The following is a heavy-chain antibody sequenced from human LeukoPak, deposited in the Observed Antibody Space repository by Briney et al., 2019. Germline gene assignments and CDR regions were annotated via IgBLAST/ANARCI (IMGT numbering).Heavy chain of an antibody. Sequence: PGGSLRLSCAASGFTFTNAWMSWVRQAPGKGLEWVSVIYSGGSTYYADSVKGRFTISRDNSKNTLYLQMNSLRAEDTAVYYCARDRRSGRPDYWGQGTLVTVSS. CDR2: IYSGGST. D-gene: IGHD3-10*01. CDR1: GFTFTNAW. CDR3: ARDRRSGRPDY. V-gene: IGHV3-53*01. J-gene: IGHJ4*02.